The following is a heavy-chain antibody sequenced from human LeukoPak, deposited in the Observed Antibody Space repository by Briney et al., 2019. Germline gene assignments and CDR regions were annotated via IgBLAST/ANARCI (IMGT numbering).Heavy chain of an antibody. V-gene: IGHV4-59*01. CDR2: IYYSGNT. J-gene: IGHJ4*02. CDR1: GGSLSSYY. CDR3: ARTVSSSWYGALDY. Sequence: SETLSLTCTVSGGSLSSYYWSWIRQPPGKGLEWIGYIYYSGNTNYNPSLKSRVTISVDTSKNQFSLKLSSVTAADTAVYYCARTVSSSWYGALDYWGQGTLVTVSS. D-gene: IGHD6-13*01.